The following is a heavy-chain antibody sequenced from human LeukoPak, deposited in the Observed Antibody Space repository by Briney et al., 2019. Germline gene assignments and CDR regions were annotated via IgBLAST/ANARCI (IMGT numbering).Heavy chain of an antibody. V-gene: IGHV1-2*02. CDR3: ARDLTIFGVVIGYAFDI. J-gene: IGHJ3*02. D-gene: IGHD3-3*01. CDR1: GYTFTGYY. CDR2: INPNSGGT. Sequence: ASVKVSCKASGYTFTGYYMHWVRQAPGQGLEWMGWINPNSGGTNYAQKFQGRVTMTWDTSISTAYMELSRLRSDATAVYYCARDLTIFGVVIGYAFDIWGQGTMVTVSS.